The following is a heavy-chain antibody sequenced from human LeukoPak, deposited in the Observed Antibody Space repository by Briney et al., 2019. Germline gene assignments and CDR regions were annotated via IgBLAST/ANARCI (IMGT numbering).Heavy chain of an antibody. D-gene: IGHD2-2*01. V-gene: IGHV4-59*01. CDR3: ARARSPFLGYCSSTSCEGQYYFDY. CDR1: GGSISSYY. CDR2: IYCSGST. Sequence: PSETLSLTCTVSGGSISSYYWSWIRQPPGKGLEWIGYIYCSGSTNYNPSLKSRVTISVDTSKNQFSLKLSSVIAADTAVYYCARARSPFLGYCSSTSCEGQYYFDYWGQGTLVTVSS. J-gene: IGHJ4*02.